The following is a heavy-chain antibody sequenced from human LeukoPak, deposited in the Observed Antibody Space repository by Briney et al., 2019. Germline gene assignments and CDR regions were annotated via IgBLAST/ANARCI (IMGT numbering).Heavy chain of an antibody. CDR1: GGSISSASYY. J-gene: IGHJ3*02. V-gene: IGHV4-61*02. Sequence: SETLSLTCTVSGGSISSASYYWSWIRQPAGKGLEWIGRIYISGSTNYNPSLKSRVTISVDTPKNQFSLKLSSVTAADTAVYYCARSDGYGLVGIWGQGTMVTVSS. CDR3: ARSDGYGLVGI. CDR2: IYISGST. D-gene: IGHD5-18*01.